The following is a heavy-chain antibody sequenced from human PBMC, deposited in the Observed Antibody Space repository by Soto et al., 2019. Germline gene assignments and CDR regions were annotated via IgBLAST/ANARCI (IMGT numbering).Heavy chain of an antibody. J-gene: IGHJ5*02. V-gene: IGHV6-1*01. D-gene: IGHD2-15*01. CDR2: TYYRSKWYN. CDR3: AREVVVVVAARGNWFDP. Sequence: SQTLSLTCAISGDSVSSNSAASNWIRQTPSRGLEWLGRTYYRSKWYNDYAVSVKSRITINPDTSKNQFSLQLNSVTPEDTAVYYCAREVVVVVAARGNWFDPWGQGTLVTVSS. CDR1: GDSVSSNSAA.